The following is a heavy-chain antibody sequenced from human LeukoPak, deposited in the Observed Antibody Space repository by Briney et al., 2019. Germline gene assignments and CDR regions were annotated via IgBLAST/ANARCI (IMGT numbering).Heavy chain of an antibody. CDR2: IYSGGNT. J-gene: IGHJ1*01. D-gene: IGHD2-15*01. V-gene: IGHV3-53*01. Sequence: GGSLRLSCAASGFAVNSNYMSWVRQAPGKGLEWVSVIYSGGNTYYADSVKGRFTISRDNAKNTLYLQMNSLRAEDTAVYYCASGYCSGGSCYSVYFQHWGQGTLLTVSS. CDR1: GFAVNSNY. CDR3: ASGYCSGGSCYSVYFQH.